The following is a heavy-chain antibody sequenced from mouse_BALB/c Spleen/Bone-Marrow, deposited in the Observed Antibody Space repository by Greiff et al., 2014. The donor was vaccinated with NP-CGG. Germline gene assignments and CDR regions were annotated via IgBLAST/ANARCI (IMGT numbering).Heavy chain of an antibody. J-gene: IGHJ3*01. CDR1: GHSFTGYY. Sequence: LVKTGASVKISCKASGHSFTGYYMHWVKQSHGKSLEWIGYISCYNGATNYNQKFKGKASFTVDTSSSTAYMQFNSPTSEDSAVYFCARRDYRYDGFAYWGQGTLVTVSA. D-gene: IGHD2-14*01. V-gene: IGHV1S34*01. CDR3: ARRDYRYDGFAY. CDR2: ISCYNGAT.